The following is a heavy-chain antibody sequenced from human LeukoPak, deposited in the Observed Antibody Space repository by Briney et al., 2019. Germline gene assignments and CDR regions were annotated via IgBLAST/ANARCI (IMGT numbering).Heavy chain of an antibody. J-gene: IGHJ6*03. V-gene: IGHV3-21*01. CDR1: GFTFGDYA. CDR2: ISRSSSYI. CDR3: ARDLLWFGEPSRYMDV. D-gene: IGHD3-10*01. Sequence: GGSLRLSCTASGFTFGDYAMSWVRQAPGKGLEWVSSISRSSSYIYYADSVKGRFTISRDNAKNSLYLQMNSLRAEDTAVYYCARDLLWFGEPSRYMDVWGKGTTVTVSS.